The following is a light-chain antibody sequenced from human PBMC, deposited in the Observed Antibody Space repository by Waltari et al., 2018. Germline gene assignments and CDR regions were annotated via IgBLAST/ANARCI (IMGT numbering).Light chain of an antibody. J-gene: IGLJ3*02. CDR3: CSYTTSSAWV. CDR1: SSDVGVYNY. CDR2: DVT. Sequence: QSALTQPASVSGSHGQSITISCTGTSSDVGVYNYVSWYQQNPGKAPKLMIYDVTKRPSGVSDRFSGSKSGNTASLTISGLQAEDEADYYCCSYTTSSAWVFGGGTKLTVL. V-gene: IGLV2-14*01.